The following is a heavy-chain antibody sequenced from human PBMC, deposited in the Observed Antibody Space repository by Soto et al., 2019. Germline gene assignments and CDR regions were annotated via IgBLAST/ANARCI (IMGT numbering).Heavy chain of an antibody. V-gene: IGHV3-23*01. CDR2: ISGSGGST. Sequence: GGSLRLSCAASGFTFSSYAMTWVRQAPGKGLEWVSVISGSGGSTYFADSVKGRFTISRDNSKNTLYLQMSSLRAEDTAVYYCAKVGHSTPFDYWGQGTLVTVSS. D-gene: IGHD2-15*01. CDR3: AKVGHSTPFDY. J-gene: IGHJ4*02. CDR1: GFTFSSYA.